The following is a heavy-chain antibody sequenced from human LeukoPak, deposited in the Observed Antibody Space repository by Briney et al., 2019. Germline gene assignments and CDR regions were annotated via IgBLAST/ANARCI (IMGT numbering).Heavy chain of an antibody. V-gene: IGHV4-59*01. CDR1: GGSISSYY. CDR3: ARRFRKGWFDP. CDR2: IYYSGST. J-gene: IGHJ5*02. Sequence: PSQTLSLTCTVSGGSISSYYWSWIRQPPGKGLEWIGYIYYSGSTNYNPSLKSRVTISVDTSKNQFSLRLSSVTAADTAVYYCARRFRKGWFDPWGQGTLVTVSS. D-gene: IGHD1-14*01.